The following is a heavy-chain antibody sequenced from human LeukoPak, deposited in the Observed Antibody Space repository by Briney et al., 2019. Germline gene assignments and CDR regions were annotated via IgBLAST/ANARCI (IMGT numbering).Heavy chain of an antibody. Sequence: GGSLRLSCAASGFTVSSNYMSWVRQAPGKGLEWVSVIYSGGSTYYADSVKGRFTISRDNSKNTLYLQMNSLRAEDTAVYYCARELWFGELLVDYWGQGTLVTVSS. CDR2: IYSGGST. CDR1: GFTVSSNY. J-gene: IGHJ4*02. D-gene: IGHD3-10*01. CDR3: ARELWFGELLVDY. V-gene: IGHV3-66*01.